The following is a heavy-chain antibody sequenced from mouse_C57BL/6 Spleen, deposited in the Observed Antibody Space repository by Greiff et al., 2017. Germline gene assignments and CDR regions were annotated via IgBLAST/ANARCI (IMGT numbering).Heavy chain of an antibody. CDR1: GFTFSDYG. V-gene: IGHV5-17*01. CDR3: ARYDYDGYYYAMDY. D-gene: IGHD2-4*01. J-gene: IGHJ4*01. Sequence: EVKLVESGVGLVKPGGSLKLSCAASGFTFSDYGMHWVRQAPEKGLEWVAYISSGSSTIYYADTVKGRFTIYRDNAKNTLFLQMTSLRSEDTAMYYCARYDYDGYYYAMDYWGQGTSVTVSS. CDR2: ISSGSSTI.